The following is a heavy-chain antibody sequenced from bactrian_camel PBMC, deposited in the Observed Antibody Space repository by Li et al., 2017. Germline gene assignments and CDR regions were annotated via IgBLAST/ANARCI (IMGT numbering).Heavy chain of an antibody. CDR1: DSISGTS. CDR3: AKHRRFIRDYRLVSIES. D-gene: IGHD5*01. Sequence: HVQLVESGGGVVQAGGSLRLSCAASDSISGTSMAWYRQAPGQYYELVSSIRSGGNTYYKSSVRGRFTISIDVAKNTLYLQMNSLVTDDTAMYYCAKHRRFIRDYRLVSIESRGQGTQVTVS. CDR2: IRSGGNT. J-gene: IGHJ6*01. V-gene: IGHV3S55*01.